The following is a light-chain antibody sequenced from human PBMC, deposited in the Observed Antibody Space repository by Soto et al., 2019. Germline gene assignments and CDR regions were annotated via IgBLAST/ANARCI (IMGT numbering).Light chain of an antibody. CDR2: GAS. J-gene: IGKJ4*01. CDR3: QQRINWPLT. CDR1: QSISSH. V-gene: IGKV3-11*01. Sequence: EFVLTQSPATLSLSPGERATLSCRASQSISSHLAWYQQKPGQAPRLLIYGASNRATGIPARFSGRGSGTDFTLTISSLEPEDFAVYYCQQRINWPLTFGGGTKVEIK.